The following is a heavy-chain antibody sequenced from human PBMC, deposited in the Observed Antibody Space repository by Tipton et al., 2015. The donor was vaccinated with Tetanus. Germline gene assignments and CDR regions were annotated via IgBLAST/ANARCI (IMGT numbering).Heavy chain of an antibody. J-gene: IGHJ4*02. V-gene: IGHV3-30-3*01. CDR2: VAYDSNNK. CDR1: GLSFSGYG. D-gene: IGHD5-12*01. Sequence: SLRLSCATSGLSFSGYGLHWLRQAPGKGLEWVALVAYDSNNKYYADSVKGRFTISRDNSKDTLYLQMNSLRPEDTAVYYCVRGGSGYGNFDSWGQGTLVTVSS. CDR3: VRGGSGYGNFDS.